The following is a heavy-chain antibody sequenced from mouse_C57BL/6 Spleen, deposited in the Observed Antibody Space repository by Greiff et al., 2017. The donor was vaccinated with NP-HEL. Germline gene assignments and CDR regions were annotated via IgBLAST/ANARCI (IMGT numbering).Heavy chain of an antibody. V-gene: IGHV2-9-1*01. CDR3: ARNFLGGNFYFDY. Sequence: VQGVESGPGLVAPSQSLSITCTVSGFSLTSYAISWVRQPPGKGLEWLGVIWTGGGTNYNSALKSRLSISKDNSKSQVFLKMNSLQTDDTARYYCARNFLGGNFYFDYWGQGTTLTVSS. CDR2: IWTGGGT. J-gene: IGHJ2*01. D-gene: IGHD2-1*01. CDR1: GFSLTSYA.